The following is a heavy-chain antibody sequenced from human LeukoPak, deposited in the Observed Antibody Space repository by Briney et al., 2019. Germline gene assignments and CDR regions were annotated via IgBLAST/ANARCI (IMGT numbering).Heavy chain of an antibody. CDR1: GGSFSGYY. D-gene: IGHD4-17*01. CDR2: VNHSGST. J-gene: IGHJ3*02. V-gene: IGHV4-34*01. Sequence: SETLSLTCAVFGGSFSGYYWSWIRQPPGKGLEWIGEVNHSGSTTYNPSLKSRVTISVDTSKNQFSLKLNSVTAADTAVYYCARPPTATKWGPFDIWGQGTMVTVSS. CDR3: ARPPTATKWGPFDI.